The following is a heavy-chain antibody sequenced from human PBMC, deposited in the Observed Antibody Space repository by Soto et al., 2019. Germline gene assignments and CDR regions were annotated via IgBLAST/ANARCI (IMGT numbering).Heavy chain of an antibody. D-gene: IGHD6-13*01. CDR2: INPSSGGT. CDR3: AKGGSSWTEWFDP. CDR1: GYPLTAKY. V-gene: IGHV1-2*02. Sequence: ASVKVSCKASGYPLTAKYLHWVRQSPGQGLEWMGWINPSSGGTKEAQKFRGRVTMTRDTSISAAYMELSRLTSDDTAVYYCAKGGSSWTEWFDPWGQGTLVTVSS. J-gene: IGHJ5*02.